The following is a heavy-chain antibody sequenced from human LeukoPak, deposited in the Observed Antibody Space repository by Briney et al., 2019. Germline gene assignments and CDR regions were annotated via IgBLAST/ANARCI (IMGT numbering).Heavy chain of an antibody. CDR3: ARRLTEYCTKGVCYWFDY. D-gene: IGHD2-8*01. Sequence: SETPSLTCTVSGGSISSSSYYWGWIRQPPGKGLEWIGSIYYSGSTYYNPSLKSRVTISVDTSKNQFSLKLRSVAAADTAVYYCARRLTEYCTKGVCYWFDYWGRGTLVTVS. CDR1: GGSISSSSYY. J-gene: IGHJ4*02. CDR2: IYYSGST. V-gene: IGHV4-39*01.